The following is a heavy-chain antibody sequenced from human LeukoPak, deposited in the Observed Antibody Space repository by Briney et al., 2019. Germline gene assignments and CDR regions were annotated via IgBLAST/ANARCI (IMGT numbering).Heavy chain of an antibody. CDR1: GYTFTGYG. CDR3: ARDTSRFAAMDY. J-gene: IGHJ4*02. Sequence: ASVKVSCKASGYTFTGYGISWVRQAPGQGLEWMGWISAYNGNTNYAQKFQGRVTITADKSTSTAYMELSSLRSEDTAVYYCARDTSRFAAMDYWGQGTLVTVSS. V-gene: IGHV1-18*01. D-gene: IGHD5-18*01. CDR2: ISAYNGNT.